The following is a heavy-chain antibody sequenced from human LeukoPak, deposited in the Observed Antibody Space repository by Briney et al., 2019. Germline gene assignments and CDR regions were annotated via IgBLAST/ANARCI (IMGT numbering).Heavy chain of an antibody. CDR1: GYSFTSYW. J-gene: IGHJ3*02. Sequence: GESLKISCKGSGYSFTSYWIGWVRQMPGKGLEWMGIIYPGDSDTRYSPSFQGQVTISADKSIGTAYLQWSSLKASDTAMYYCARPRRDGYNFDAFDIWGQGTMVTVSS. CDR2: IYPGDSDT. V-gene: IGHV5-51*01. D-gene: IGHD5-24*01. CDR3: ARPRRDGYNFDAFDI.